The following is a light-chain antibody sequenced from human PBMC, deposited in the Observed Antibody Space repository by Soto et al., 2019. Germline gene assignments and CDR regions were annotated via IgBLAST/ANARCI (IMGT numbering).Light chain of an antibody. Sequence: DIQMTQSASSLSASVGDRVTITCWASQSISSNLNWHQQKPGKAPKVPIYAASSLQSGVPSRFSGSGSGTDFTLTISSLQPEDFATYYCQQSYSIPYTFGQGTKLEIK. CDR2: AAS. J-gene: IGKJ2*01. CDR3: QQSYSIPYT. CDR1: QSISSN. V-gene: IGKV1-39*01.